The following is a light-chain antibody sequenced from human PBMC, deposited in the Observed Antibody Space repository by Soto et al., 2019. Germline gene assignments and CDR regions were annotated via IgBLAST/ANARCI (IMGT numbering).Light chain of an antibody. CDR2: GAS. CDR3: QQYNNWWT. Sequence: EIVMTQSPATLSASPEERATLSCRASQSVSNNLAWYHQKPGQAPRLLIYGASTRATGIPARFSGSGSGTEFTLTISSLQPEDFAVYYCQQYNNWWTFGQGTKVEIK. J-gene: IGKJ1*01. CDR1: QSVSNN. V-gene: IGKV3-15*01.